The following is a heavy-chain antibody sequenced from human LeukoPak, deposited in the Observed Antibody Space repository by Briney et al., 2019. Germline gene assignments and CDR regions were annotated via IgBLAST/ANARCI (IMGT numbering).Heavy chain of an antibody. CDR1: GYTFTSYW. CDR2: IYPGDSDT. V-gene: IGHV5-51*01. CDR3: ARRQGCSSTSCPPDY. D-gene: IGHD2-2*01. J-gene: IGHJ4*02. Sequence: GGSLKISCKGSGYTFTSYWIGWVRQMPGKGLELMGIIYPGDSDTRYSPSFQGQVTISADKSISTAYLQWSSLKASDTAMYYCARRQGCSSTSCPPDYWGQGTLVTVSS.